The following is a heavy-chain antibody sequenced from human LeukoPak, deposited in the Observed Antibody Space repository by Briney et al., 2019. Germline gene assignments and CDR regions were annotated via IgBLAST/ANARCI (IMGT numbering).Heavy chain of an antibody. CDR2: INHSGST. V-gene: IGHV4-34*01. J-gene: IGHJ3*02. Sequence: PSETLSLTCAVYGGSFSGYYWSWIRQPPGKGLEWIGEINHSGSTNYNPSLKSRVTISVDTSKSQFSLKLSSVTAADTAVYYCARGTSHAFDIWGQGTMVTVSS. CDR3: ARGTSHAFDI. CDR1: GGSFSGYY.